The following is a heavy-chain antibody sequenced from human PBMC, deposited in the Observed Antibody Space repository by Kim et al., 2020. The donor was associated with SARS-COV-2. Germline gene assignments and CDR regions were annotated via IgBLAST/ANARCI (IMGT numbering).Heavy chain of an antibody. D-gene: IGHD5-12*01. Sequence: SETLSLTCTVSGDSISDSYYWGWIRQPTGKGLEWIGSIHYSGSTYYNPSLKSRVTISVDMSKNQFSLNLRSVTAADTAVYYCARFGGSGYDSELDYWGQGNLVTVSS. CDR3: ARFGGSGYDSELDY. CDR1: GDSISDSYY. V-gene: IGHV4-39*01. CDR2: IHYSGST. J-gene: IGHJ4*02.